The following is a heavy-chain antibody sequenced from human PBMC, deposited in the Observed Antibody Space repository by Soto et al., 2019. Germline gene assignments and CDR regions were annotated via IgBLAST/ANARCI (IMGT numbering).Heavy chain of an antibody. CDR3: ARIVRVAVAGTAGWFDP. V-gene: IGHV4-39*01. J-gene: IGHJ5*02. D-gene: IGHD6-19*01. CDR1: GGSISSSSYY. CDR2: IYYSGST. Sequence: SETLSLTCTVSGGSISSSSYYWGWIRQPPGKGLEWIGSIYYSGSTYYNPSLKSRVTISVDTSKNQFSLKLSSVTAADTAVYYCARIVRVAVAGTAGWFDPWGQGTLVTVSS.